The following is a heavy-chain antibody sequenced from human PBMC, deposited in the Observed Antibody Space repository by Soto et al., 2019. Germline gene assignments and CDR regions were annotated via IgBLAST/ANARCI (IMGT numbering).Heavy chain of an antibody. V-gene: IGHV2-70*12. CDR1: GFSLTTPGMC. Sequence: SGPTLVNPRQTLTLTCTFSGFSLTTPGMCVSWIRQPPGKALEWLAVIDWDDDKYYSTSLKTRLSISMDTSKNQVVLEMTNVAPVDTATYYCAHIRGAGAYYYYPMDVWGQGTTVTVSS. D-gene: IGHD3-10*01. J-gene: IGHJ6*02. CDR3: AHIRGAGAYYYYPMDV. CDR2: IDWDDDK.